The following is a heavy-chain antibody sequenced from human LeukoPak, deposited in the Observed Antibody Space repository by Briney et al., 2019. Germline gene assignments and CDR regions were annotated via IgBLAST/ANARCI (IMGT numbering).Heavy chain of an antibody. CDR2: ISGSGGTT. V-gene: IGHV3-23*01. J-gene: IGHJ4*02. CDR3: AKEPRSSCPTQLDY. Sequence: GGSLCPSPTASLFTSSAVAMGAGRQAPGKGLEWVSGISGSGGTTYYADSVKGRFTISRDNSKNTLYLQMNSLRAEDTAVYYCAKEPRSSCPTQLDYWGQGTLVTVSS. D-gene: IGHD2-15*01. CDR1: LFTSSAVA.